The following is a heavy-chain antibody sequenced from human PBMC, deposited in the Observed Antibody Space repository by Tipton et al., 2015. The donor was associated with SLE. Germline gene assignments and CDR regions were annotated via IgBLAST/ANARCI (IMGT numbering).Heavy chain of an antibody. J-gene: IGHJ5*02. Sequence: TLSLTCAVYGGSFSGYYWSWIRQPPGKELEWIGEINHSGSTNYNPSLKSRVTISVDTSKNQFSLKLSSVTAADTAVYYCARGQDSSSGGFDPWGQGTLVTVSS. CDR1: GGSFSGYY. CDR2: INHSGST. CDR3: ARGQDSSSGGFDP. D-gene: IGHD6-13*01. V-gene: IGHV4-34*01.